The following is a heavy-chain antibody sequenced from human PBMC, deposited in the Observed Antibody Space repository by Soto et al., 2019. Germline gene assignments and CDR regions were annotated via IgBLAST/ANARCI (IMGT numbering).Heavy chain of an antibody. Sequence: QVQLQESGPGLVKPSETLSLTCTVSGGSISSYYWSWIRQPPGKGLEWIGYIYYSGSTNYNPSLKSRVTISVDTSKNQFSLKLSSVTAADTAVYYCAKADGSGYVLGVALTFDPWGQGTLVTVSS. D-gene: IGHD3-3*01. J-gene: IGHJ5*02. V-gene: IGHV4-59*01. CDR3: AKADGSGYVLGVALTFDP. CDR2: IYYSGST. CDR1: GGSISSYY.